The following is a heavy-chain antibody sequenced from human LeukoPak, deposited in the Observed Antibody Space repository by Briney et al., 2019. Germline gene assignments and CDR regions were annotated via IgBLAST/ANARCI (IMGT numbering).Heavy chain of an antibody. J-gene: IGHJ4*02. V-gene: IGHV4-39*01. CDR1: GGSIRSSSYY. CDR3: ARWSESATFDS. CDR2: IYYSGST. Sequence: SETLSLTCTVSGGSIRSSSYYWGWIRRPPGKGLEWIGNIYYSGSTYYKPSLKSRVTISVDTSKNQFSLKLRSVTAADTAVFYCARWSESATFDSWGQGTLVIVSS. D-gene: IGHD3-3*01.